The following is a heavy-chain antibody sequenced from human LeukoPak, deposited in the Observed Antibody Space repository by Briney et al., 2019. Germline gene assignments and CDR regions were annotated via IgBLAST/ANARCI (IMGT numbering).Heavy chain of an antibody. CDR3: ARGYSSSWYFNWFDP. D-gene: IGHD6-13*01. CDR2: IYHSGTT. V-gene: IGHV4-38-2*02. CDR1: GYSISSGYF. J-gene: IGHJ5*02. Sequence: SETLSLTCTVSGYSISSGYFWGWIRPPPGKGLEWIGSIYHSGTTYYNPSLKSRVTISVDTSKNQFSLKLTSVTAADTAVYYCARGYSSSWYFNWFDPWGQGTLVTVSS.